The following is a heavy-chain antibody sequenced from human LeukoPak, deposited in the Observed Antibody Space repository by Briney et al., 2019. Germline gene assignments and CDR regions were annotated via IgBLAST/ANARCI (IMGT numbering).Heavy chain of an antibody. Sequence: ASVKVSCKTSGYTFTGYYVHWVRQAPRQGLEWMGRITPNSGDTIYAQKFQGRATMTRDTSISAAYMELNSLTSDDTAIYYCARDLDGGIWSAGFWGQGTLVTVSS. V-gene: IGHV1-2*06. J-gene: IGHJ4*02. CDR3: ARDLDGGIWSAGF. CDR1: GYTFTGYY. D-gene: IGHD3-3*01. CDR2: ITPNSGDT.